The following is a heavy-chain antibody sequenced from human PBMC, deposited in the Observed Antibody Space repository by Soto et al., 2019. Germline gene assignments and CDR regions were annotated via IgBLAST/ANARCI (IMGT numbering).Heavy chain of an antibody. Sequence: GGSLRLSCAASGFTFSSYAMSWVRQAPGKGLEWVSAISGSGGSTYYADSVKGRFTISRDNSKNTLYLQMNSLRAEDTGVYYCAKGEYSSSSRYFGMDVWGQGTTVTVSS. CDR1: GFTFSSYA. CDR3: AKGEYSSSSRYFGMDV. CDR2: ISGSGGST. D-gene: IGHD6-6*01. J-gene: IGHJ6*02. V-gene: IGHV3-23*01.